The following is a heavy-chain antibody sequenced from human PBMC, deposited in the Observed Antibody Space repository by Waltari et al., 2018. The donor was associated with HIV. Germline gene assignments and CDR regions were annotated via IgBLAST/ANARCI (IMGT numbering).Heavy chain of an antibody. CDR2: INVAKSKT. CDR3: AREGAGDSYYLEY. Sequence: QVQLVQSRAEVKRPGASVKVSCKTSGSTFTNYAVHWVRQAPGQRLESMGWINVAKSKTQYSQKFQGRLTITRDTSASVAYMELTRLKSEDTAVYFCAREGAGDSYYLEYWGQGTLVTVSS. J-gene: IGHJ4*02. V-gene: IGHV1-3*01. D-gene: IGHD2-21*01. CDR1: GSTFTNYA.